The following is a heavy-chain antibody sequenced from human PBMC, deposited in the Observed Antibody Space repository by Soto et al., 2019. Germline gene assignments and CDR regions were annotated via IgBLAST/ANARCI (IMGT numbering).Heavy chain of an antibody. D-gene: IGHD2-2*01. Sequence: PGGSLRLSCAASGFTFSSYSMNWVRQAPGKGLEWVSSISSSSSYIYYADSVKGRFTISRDNAKNSLYLQMNSLRAEDTAVYYCARVGGGYQLLHAFDIWGQGTMVTVSS. CDR3: ARVGGGYQLLHAFDI. J-gene: IGHJ3*02. V-gene: IGHV3-21*01. CDR1: GFTFSSYS. CDR2: ISSSSSYI.